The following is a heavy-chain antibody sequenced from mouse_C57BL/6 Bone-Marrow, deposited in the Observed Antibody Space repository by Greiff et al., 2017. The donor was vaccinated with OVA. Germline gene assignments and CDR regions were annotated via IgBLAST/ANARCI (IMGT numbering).Heavy chain of an antibody. Sequence: EVNVVESGGGLVKPGGSLKLSCAASGFTFSSYTMSWVRQTPEKRLEWVATISGGGGNTYYPDSVKGRFTISRDNAKNTLYLQMSSLRSEDTALYYCARKEYYYGSSYGYFDYWGQGTTLTVSS. CDR2: ISGGGGNT. CDR1: GFTFSSYT. J-gene: IGHJ2*01. V-gene: IGHV5-9*01. D-gene: IGHD1-1*01. CDR3: ARKEYYYGSSYGYFDY.